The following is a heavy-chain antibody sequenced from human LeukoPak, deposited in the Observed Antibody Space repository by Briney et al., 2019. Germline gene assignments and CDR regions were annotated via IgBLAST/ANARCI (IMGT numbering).Heavy chain of an antibody. D-gene: IGHD1-26*01. CDR3: ASHTSPIVGLRHYYYYGMDV. CDR1: GYSFTSYW. J-gene: IGHJ6*02. V-gene: IGHV5-51*01. Sequence: GESLKISCKGSGYSFTSYWIGWVRQMPGKGLEWMGIIYPGDSDTRYSPSFQGQVTISADKSISTAYLQWSSLKASDTAMYYCASHTSPIVGLRHYYYYGMDVWGQGTTVTVSS. CDR2: IYPGDSDT.